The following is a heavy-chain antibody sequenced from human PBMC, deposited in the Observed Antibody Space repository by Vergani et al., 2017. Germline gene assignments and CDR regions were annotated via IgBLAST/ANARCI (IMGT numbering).Heavy chain of an antibody. V-gene: IGHV4-30-4*01. D-gene: IGHD3-10*01. CDR3: ARESYSSWSYEVYFDY. J-gene: IGHJ4*02. Sequence: QVQLQESGPGLVKPSQTLSLTCTVSGCSISSCDYYWIWIRQPPGKGLEWIGYIYYSGSTYYKQSLKSRVTISVDTSKNQFSLKLSSVTAAETAVYYCARESYSSWSYEVYFDYWGQGTLVTVSS. CDR1: GCSISSCDYY. CDR2: IYYSGST.